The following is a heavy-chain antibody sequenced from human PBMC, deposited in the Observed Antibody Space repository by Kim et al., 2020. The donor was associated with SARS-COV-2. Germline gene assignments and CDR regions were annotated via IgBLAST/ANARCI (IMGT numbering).Heavy chain of an antibody. Sequence: GGSLRLSCAASGFTFSDYYMSWIRQAPGKGLEWVSYISSSSSYTNYADSVKGRFTISRDNAKNSLYLQMNSLRAEDTAVYYCARDRESVLLWFGELLADDYYYYGMDVWGQGTTVTVSS. J-gene: IGHJ6*02. V-gene: IGHV3-11*06. CDR3: ARDRESVLLWFGELLADDYYYYGMDV. CDR1: GFTFSDYY. CDR2: ISSSSSYT. D-gene: IGHD3-10*01.